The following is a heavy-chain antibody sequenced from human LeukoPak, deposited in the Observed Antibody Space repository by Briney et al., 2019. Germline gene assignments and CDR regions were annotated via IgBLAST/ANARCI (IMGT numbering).Heavy chain of an antibody. CDR2: INHNGNVN. D-gene: IGHD5-12*01. CDR3: ARGGHGGGYDIDY. J-gene: IGHJ4*02. CDR1: GFTFSSYW. V-gene: IGHV3-7*01. Sequence: GGSLRLSCAASGFTFSSYWMNWARQAPGKGLEWVASINHNGNVNYYVDSVKGRFTISRDNAKNSLYLQMNSLRAEDTAVYYCARGGHGGGYDIDYWGQGTLVTVSS.